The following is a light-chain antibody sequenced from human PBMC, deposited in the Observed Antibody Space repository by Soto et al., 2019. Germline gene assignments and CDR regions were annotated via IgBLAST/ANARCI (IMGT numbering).Light chain of an antibody. J-gene: IGKJ1*01. V-gene: IGKV1-5*03. CDR3: QHYNSYSEA. Sequence: DIQMTQSPSILSASVGDRVTITCRASQTISSWLAWYQQKPGKAPKLLIYKASTLKSGVPSRFSGIGSGTEFTLTISSLQPDDFATYYCQHYNSYSEAFGQGTKVDIK. CDR1: QTISSW. CDR2: KAS.